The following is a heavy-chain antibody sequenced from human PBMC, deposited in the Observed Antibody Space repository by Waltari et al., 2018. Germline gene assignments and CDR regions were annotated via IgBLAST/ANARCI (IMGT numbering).Heavy chain of an antibody. Sequence: QVQLVQSGAEVKTPGASVKVSCKASGYTFTGYYMPWVRQGPGQGLEWMGRINHNSGGTNYAKKFQGRVTMTRDTSISTAYMELSRLRSDDTAVYYCARDVGNYYGSGSYYPNWGQGTLVTVSS. V-gene: IGHV1-2*06. D-gene: IGHD3-10*01. CDR3: ARDVGNYYGSGSYYPN. J-gene: IGHJ4*02. CDR2: INHNSGGT. CDR1: GYTFTGYY.